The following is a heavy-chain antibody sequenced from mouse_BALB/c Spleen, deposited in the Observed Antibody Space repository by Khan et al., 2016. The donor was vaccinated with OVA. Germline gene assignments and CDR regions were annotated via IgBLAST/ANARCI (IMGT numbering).Heavy chain of an antibody. D-gene: IGHD1-1*01. CDR3: ARPSTTEYDYFSDY. J-gene: IGHJ4*01. CDR1: GFTFSSYT. Sequence: EVEPVESGGDLVQPGGSLKLSCAASGFTFSSYTMSWVRQTPEKRLEWVAFISNGGGSTYYPDTVKGRFTISRDNAKTTLYLQMNSLKSEDTAMYYCARPSTTEYDYFSDYWGQGTSVTVSS. CDR2: ISNGGGST. V-gene: IGHV5-12-2*01.